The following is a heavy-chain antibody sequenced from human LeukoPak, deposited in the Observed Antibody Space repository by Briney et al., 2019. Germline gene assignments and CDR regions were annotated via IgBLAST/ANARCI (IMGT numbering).Heavy chain of an antibody. CDR3: ARALDYYDSSGPDY. D-gene: IGHD3-22*01. V-gene: IGHV3-30-3*01. J-gene: IGHJ4*02. Sequence: PGGSLRLSCAASGFTFSSYAMHWVRQAPGKGLEWVAVISYDGSNKYYADSVKGRFTISRDNSKNTLYLQMNSLRAEDTAVYYCARALDYYDSSGPDYRGQGTLVTVSS. CDR2: ISYDGSNK. CDR1: GFTFSSYA.